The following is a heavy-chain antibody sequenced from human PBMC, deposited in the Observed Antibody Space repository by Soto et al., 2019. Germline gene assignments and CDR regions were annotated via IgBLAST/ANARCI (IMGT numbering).Heavy chain of an antibody. V-gene: IGHV2-5*02. CDR1: GFSLSTSGVS. CDR2: IYWDGNK. D-gene: IGHD3-10*01. J-gene: IGHJ4*02. CDR3: AHRHGSSGSYYFDY. Sequence: QITLKESGPPLVKPTQTLTLTCTFSGFSLSTSGVSVAWIRQPPGKALEWLALIYWDGNKRYSPSLESRLTITKDTPKNQVVLTLTYMDPVDTATYYCAHRHGSSGSYYFDYWGPGTLVTVSS.